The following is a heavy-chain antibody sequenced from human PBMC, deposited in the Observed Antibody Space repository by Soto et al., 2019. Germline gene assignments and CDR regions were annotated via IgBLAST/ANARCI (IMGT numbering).Heavy chain of an antibody. J-gene: IGHJ6*02. V-gene: IGHV3-30*18. Sequence: GGSLRLSCAASGFTFSSYGMHWVRQAPGKGLEWVAVISYDGSNKYYADSVKGRFTISRDNSKNTLYLQMNSLRAEDTAVYYCAKEGYSSSWYPLQKYYYYYYGMDVWGQGTTVTVSS. CDR1: GFTFSSYG. D-gene: IGHD6-13*01. CDR2: ISYDGSNK. CDR3: AKEGYSSSWYPLQKYYYYYYGMDV.